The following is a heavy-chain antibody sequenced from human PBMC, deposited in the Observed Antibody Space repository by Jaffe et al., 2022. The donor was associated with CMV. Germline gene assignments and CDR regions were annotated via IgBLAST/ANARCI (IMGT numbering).Heavy chain of an antibody. D-gene: IGHD2-2*01. CDR1: GFTFDDYT. CDR2: ISWDGGST. J-gene: IGHJ6*03. CDR3: AKDPGMPEDYYYMDV. Sequence: EVQLVESGGVVVQPGGSLRLSCAASGFTFDDYTMHWVRQAPGKGLEWVSLISWDGGSTYYADSVKGRFTISRDNSKNSLYLQMNSLRTEDTALYYCAKDPGMPEDYYYMDVWGKGTTVTVSS. V-gene: IGHV3-43*01.